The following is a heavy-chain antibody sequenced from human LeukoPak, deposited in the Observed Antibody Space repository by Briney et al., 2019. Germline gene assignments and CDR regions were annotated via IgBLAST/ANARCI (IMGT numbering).Heavy chain of an antibody. D-gene: IGHD1-7*01. V-gene: IGHV3-30*18. CDR2: ISYDGSNK. Sequence: GRSLRLSCAASGFTFSSYGMHWVRQAPGKGLEWVAVISYDGSNKYYADSVKGRFTISRDNSKNTLYLQMNSLRAEDTAVYYCAKDLLELGYYYYYYMDVWGKGTTVTVSS. J-gene: IGHJ6*03. CDR3: AKDLLELGYYYYYYMDV. CDR1: GFTFSSYG.